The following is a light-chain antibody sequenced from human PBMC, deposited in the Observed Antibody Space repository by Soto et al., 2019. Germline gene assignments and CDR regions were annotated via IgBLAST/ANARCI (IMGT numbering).Light chain of an antibody. Sequence: ELVLTQSPATLSLSPGERATISCGASQSLSNYLAWYQQKPGQAPRLLIYDASNRATGIPARFSGSGSGTDFTLTISSLEPEDFAVYYCQQRANWPITFGPGTTVEIK. CDR2: DAS. CDR3: QQRANWPIT. J-gene: IGKJ3*01. V-gene: IGKV3-11*01. CDR1: QSLSNY.